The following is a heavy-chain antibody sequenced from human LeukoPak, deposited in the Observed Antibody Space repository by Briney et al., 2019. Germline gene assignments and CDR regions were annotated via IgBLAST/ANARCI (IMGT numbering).Heavy chain of an antibody. Sequence: ASVRASCKASGYTFTGYYMHWVRQAPGQGLEWMGWINPNSGGTNYAQKFRGWVTMTRDTSISTAYMELSRLRSDDTAVYYCARGPATIWYFDYWGQGTLVTVS. CDR2: INPNSGGT. V-gene: IGHV1-2*04. J-gene: IGHJ4*02. D-gene: IGHD5-12*01. CDR1: GYTFTGYY. CDR3: ARGPATIWYFDY.